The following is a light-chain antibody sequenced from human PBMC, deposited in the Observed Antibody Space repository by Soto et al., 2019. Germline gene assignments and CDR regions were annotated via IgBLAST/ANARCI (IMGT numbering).Light chain of an antibody. V-gene: IGLV2-14*01. CDR2: EVT. CDR3: SSYTSVTARG. Sequence: QSALTQPASVSGSLGQSITISCSGTSSDIGYYNYVSWYQQHPGKAPRLIIYEVTHRPSGVSNRFSGSKSGNMASLTISGLQAEDEADYSCSSYTSVTARGFGTGPKVTVL. J-gene: IGLJ1*01. CDR1: SSDIGYYNY.